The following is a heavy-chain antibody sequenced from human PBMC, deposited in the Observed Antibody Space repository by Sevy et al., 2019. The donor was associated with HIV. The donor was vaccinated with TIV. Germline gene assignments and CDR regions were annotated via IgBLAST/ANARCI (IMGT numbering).Heavy chain of an antibody. CDR3: AREGCTKPHDY. J-gene: IGHJ4*02. V-gene: IGHV3-23*01. CDR2: LSFGCGEI. D-gene: IGHD2-8*01. Sequence: QQRESLKISCAASGFTFSKYSMSWVRQPPGKGLEWVSTLSFGCGEINYADSVKGRFTISRDNSKSSVYLQMNNLRPEDTAVYYCAREGCTKPHDYWGQGTLVTVSS. CDR1: GFTFSKYS.